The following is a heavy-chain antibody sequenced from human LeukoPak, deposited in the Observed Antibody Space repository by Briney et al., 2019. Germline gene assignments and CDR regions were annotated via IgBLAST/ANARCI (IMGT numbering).Heavy chain of an antibody. D-gene: IGHD4-23*01. V-gene: IGHV4-59*01. CDR3: ARSRGSSSLRWYYYYGMDV. CDR1: GGSISSYY. Sequence: SETLSLTCTVSGGSISSYYWSWIRQPPGKGLEWIGYNYYSGSTNYNPSLKSLVSISVDTSKNQFSLKLSSVTAADTAVYYCARSRGSSSLRWYYYYGMDVWGQGTTVTVSS. CDR2: NYYSGST. J-gene: IGHJ6*02.